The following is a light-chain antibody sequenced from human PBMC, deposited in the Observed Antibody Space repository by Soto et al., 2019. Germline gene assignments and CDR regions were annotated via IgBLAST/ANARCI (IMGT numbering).Light chain of an antibody. V-gene: IGKV1-5*03. CDR1: QSISSW. CDR3: QQYNVYWT. Sequence: QMTQSPSTLSASVGDRVTITCRASQSISSWLAWYQQKPGKAPKLLIYKASTLESGVPSRFSGSGSGTEFTLTISSLQPDDFATYYCQQYNVYWTFGQGTKVDI. J-gene: IGKJ1*01. CDR2: KAS.